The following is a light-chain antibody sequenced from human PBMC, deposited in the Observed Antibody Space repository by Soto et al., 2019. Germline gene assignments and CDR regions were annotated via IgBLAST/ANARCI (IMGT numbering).Light chain of an antibody. CDR1: QSISSW. J-gene: IGKJ1*01. CDR3: QQYNSYSRT. V-gene: IGKV1-5*01. Sequence: DIQMTLSPSTLSASVGDRVTITCRASQSISSWLAWYQQKPGKAPKLLIYDASSLESGVPSRFSGSGSGTEFTLTISSLQPDDFATYYCQQYNSYSRTFGQGTKVDIK. CDR2: DAS.